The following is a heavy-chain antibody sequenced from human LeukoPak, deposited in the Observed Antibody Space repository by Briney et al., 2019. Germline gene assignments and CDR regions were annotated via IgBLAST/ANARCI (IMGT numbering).Heavy chain of an antibody. CDR1: GYSFTSYW. CDR3: ARLRWELLTSFDY. V-gene: IGHV5-51*01. J-gene: IGHJ4*02. Sequence: GESLKISCKGSGYSFTSYWIGWVRQMPGKGLEWMGIIYPGDSDTRYSPALQGQVTISADKSISTAYLQWSSLKASDTAMYYCARLRWELLTSFDYWGQGTLVTVSS. D-gene: IGHD1-26*01. CDR2: IYPGDSDT.